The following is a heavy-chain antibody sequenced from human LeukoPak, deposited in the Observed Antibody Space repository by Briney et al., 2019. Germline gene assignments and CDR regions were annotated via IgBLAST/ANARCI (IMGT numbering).Heavy chain of an antibody. J-gene: IGHJ4*02. D-gene: IGHD6-19*01. CDR3: ARDIAVAGTILVDY. V-gene: IGHV1-18*01. CDR2: INANNGNT. Sequence: ASVKVSCKAAGYTFTSYGISWVRQAPGQGLEGMGWINANNGNTNYAQKLQGRITMTTDTSKSTAYMELRSLRSDDTAVYYCARDIAVAGTILVDYWGQGTLVTVSS. CDR1: GYTFTSYG.